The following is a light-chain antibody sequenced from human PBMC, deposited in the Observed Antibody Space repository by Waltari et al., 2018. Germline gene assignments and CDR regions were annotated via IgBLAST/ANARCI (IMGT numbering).Light chain of an antibody. J-gene: IGKJ1*01. CDR2: DTS. Sequence: EIVLTQSPLTLSLSPVERATLACRASRSVGRSLACYHQKPGQAPRLLIYDTSRRATGIPDRFSGSGSGTDFSLTISRLEPEDFAVYYCQHYLRLPATFGQGTKVEI. V-gene: IGKV3-20*01. CDR1: RSVGRS. CDR3: QHYLRLPAT.